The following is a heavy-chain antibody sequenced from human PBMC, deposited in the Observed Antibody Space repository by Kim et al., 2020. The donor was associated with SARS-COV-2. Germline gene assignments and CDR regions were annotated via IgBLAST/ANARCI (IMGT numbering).Heavy chain of an antibody. Sequence: GGSLRLSCAASGFTLRTYGMNWVRQAPGKGLEWVSYISDPGTTTYYSDSVKGRFTISRDIAKNSLYLQMNSLGDDDTAVYYCARLRSGGYVDYWGQGTL. D-gene: IGHD3-10*01. V-gene: IGHV3-48*02. CDR1: GFTLRTYG. CDR2: ISDPGTTT. CDR3: ARLRSGGYVDY. J-gene: IGHJ4*02.